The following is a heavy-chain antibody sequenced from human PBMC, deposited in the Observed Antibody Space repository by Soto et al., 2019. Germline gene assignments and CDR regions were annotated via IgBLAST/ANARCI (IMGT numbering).Heavy chain of an antibody. D-gene: IGHD6-6*01. CDR3: APPSSIAAHNWFDP. Sequence: GGSLRLSCAASGFTFSNFTMHWVRQAPGKGLEWVAAISDDGSNTYYADSVKGRFTISRDNSKNTLYLQMNSLRAEDTAVYYCAPPSSIAAHNWFDPWGQGTLVTVSS. CDR1: GFTFSNFT. J-gene: IGHJ5*02. CDR2: ISDDGSNT. V-gene: IGHV3-30-3*01.